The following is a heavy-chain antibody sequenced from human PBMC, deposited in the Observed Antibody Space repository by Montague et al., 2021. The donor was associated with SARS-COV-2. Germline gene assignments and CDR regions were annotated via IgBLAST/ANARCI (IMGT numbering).Heavy chain of an antibody. CDR3: ARRTYDILTGCDYGMDV. CDR1: GFSLSTSGMC. V-gene: IGHV2-70*11. Sequence: PALVKPTQTLTLTCTFSGFSLSTSGMCVSWIRQPPGKALEWLARIDWDDDKYYSTSLKTRLTISKDTSKNQVVLTMTNMDPVDTATYYCARRTYDILTGCDYGMDVWGQGTTATVSS. J-gene: IGHJ6*02. D-gene: IGHD3-9*01. CDR2: IDWDDDK.